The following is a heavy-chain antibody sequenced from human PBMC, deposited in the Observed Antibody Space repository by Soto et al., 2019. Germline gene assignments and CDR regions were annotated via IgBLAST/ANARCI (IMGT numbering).Heavy chain of an antibody. CDR3: ARDKGIVVVITPGY. CDR1: GFTFSSYA. V-gene: IGHV3-30-3*01. Sequence: QVQLVESGGGVVQPGRSLRLSCAASGFTFSSYAMHWVRQAPGKGLEWVAVISYDGSNKYYADSVKGRFTISRDNSKNTLYLQMNSLRAEDTAVYYCARDKGIVVVITPGYWDQGTLVTVSS. J-gene: IGHJ4*02. CDR2: ISYDGSNK. D-gene: IGHD3-22*01.